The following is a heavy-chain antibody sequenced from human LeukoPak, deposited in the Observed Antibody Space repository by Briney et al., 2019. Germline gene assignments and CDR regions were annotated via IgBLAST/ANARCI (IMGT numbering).Heavy chain of an antibody. CDR3: ATHDSSGPEYFQH. D-gene: IGHD3-22*01. CDR2: IYYSGST. CDR1: GGSISSGGYY. J-gene: IGHJ1*01. V-gene: IGHV4-31*03. Sequence: SETLSLTCTVSGGSISSGGYYWSWIRQHPGKDLEWIGYIYYSGSTYYNPSLKSRVTISVDTSKNQFSLKLSSVTAADTAVYYCATHDSSGPEYFQHWGQGTLVTVSS.